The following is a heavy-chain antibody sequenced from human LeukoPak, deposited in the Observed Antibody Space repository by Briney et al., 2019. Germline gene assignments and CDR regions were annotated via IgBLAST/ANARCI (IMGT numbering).Heavy chain of an antibody. Sequence: GGSLRLSCAASGFTFSTYWMYWVRQAPEKGLVWVSRINGDDSDESRTDYADSVKGRFTISRDNAKNTLYLQMDSLRVEDTAMYYCGRSRYGGSIDYWGQGTLVTVSS. J-gene: IGHJ4*02. CDR3: GRSRYGGSIDY. CDR1: GFTFSTYW. V-gene: IGHV3-74*01. CDR2: INGDDSDESRT. D-gene: IGHD4-23*01.